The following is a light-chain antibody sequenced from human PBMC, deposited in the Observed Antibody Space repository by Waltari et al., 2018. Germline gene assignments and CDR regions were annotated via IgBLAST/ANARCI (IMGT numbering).Light chain of an antibody. CDR1: QSVLNTSNNRNR. J-gene: IGKJ2*01. CDR2: WAS. V-gene: IGKV4-1*01. CDR3: QQYYSTPPT. Sequence: DVVMTQSPDSLSVSLGERATINCKSSQSVLNTSNNRNRLAWFQQKPGQPPKVLIYWASTRESVVPYRFSGSGSELDFTLTMSSLQAEDVAVYYCQQYYSTPPTFGQGTKLEIK.